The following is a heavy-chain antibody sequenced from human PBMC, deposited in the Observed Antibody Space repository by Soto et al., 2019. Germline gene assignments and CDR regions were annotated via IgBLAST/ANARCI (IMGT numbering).Heavy chain of an antibody. CDR2: IGNLGDT. Sequence: GGSLSLSSAGSGFAFSTFDIHWVGQAPGKGMEWVSGIGNLGDTFYAASVKGRFTISRQNSKNSVYLKMNSLRAGDTAFYYCARGRSFSYDSTPPPMFDPWGQGTLVTVSS. D-gene: IGHD3-10*01. CDR3: ARGRSFSYDSTPPPMFDP. CDR1: GFAFSTFD. J-gene: IGHJ5*02. V-gene: IGHV3-13*01.